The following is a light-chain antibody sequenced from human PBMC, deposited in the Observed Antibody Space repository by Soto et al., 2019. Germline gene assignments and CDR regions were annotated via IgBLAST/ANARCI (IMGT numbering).Light chain of an antibody. CDR2: EDT. CDR1: SDDVGSYNL. CDR3: CSYAGSSTFYG. V-gene: IGLV2-23*01. Sequence: HSVLTQPASVSGSPGQSITISCAGTSDDVGSYNLVSWYQQYPGKAPKLIIYEDTKRPSGVSNRFSGSKSGNTASLTISGLQAEDEADYYCCSYAGSSTFYGFGTGNKVTVL. J-gene: IGLJ1*01.